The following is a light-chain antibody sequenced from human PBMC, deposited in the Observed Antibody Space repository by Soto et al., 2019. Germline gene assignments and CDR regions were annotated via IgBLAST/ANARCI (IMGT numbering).Light chain of an antibody. J-gene: IGLJ3*02. CDR2: EGS. V-gene: IGLV2-23*01. CDR1: SSGIGNYNL. Sequence: QSALTQPASVSESPGQSITISCTATSSGIGNYNLVSWYQQHPGKAPKLMIYEGSKRPSGVSNRFSGSKSGNTASLTISGLQAEDDDHYYCCSYAGSNTWVFGGGTKLTVL. CDR3: CSYAGSNTWV.